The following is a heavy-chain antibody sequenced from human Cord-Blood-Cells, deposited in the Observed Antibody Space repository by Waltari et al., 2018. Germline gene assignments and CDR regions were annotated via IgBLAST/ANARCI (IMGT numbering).Heavy chain of an antibody. V-gene: IGHV4-59*01. D-gene: IGHD3-10*01. Sequence: QVQLQESGPGLVKPSETLSLTCTVSGGSISSYYWSWIRQPPGKGLEWIGYIYYSGSTTYNPSLKSRVTISVDTSKNQYSLKLSSVTAADTAVYYCASPSGSGSYYNAFDIWGQGTMVTVSS. J-gene: IGHJ3*02. CDR1: GGSISSYY. CDR3: ASPSGSGSYYNAFDI. CDR2: IYYSGST.